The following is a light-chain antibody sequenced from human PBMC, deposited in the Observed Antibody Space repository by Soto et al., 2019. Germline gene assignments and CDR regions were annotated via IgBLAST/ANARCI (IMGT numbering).Light chain of an antibody. J-gene: IGKJ4*01. CDR2: DAS. V-gene: IGKV1-5*01. CDR3: QQYNDYPLT. CDR1: QTVERW. Sequence: DIQMTQSPSTLPASVGDRVTISCRASQTVERWLAWYQQKPGKAPKLLIYDASSLESGVPSRFSGSASGTEFTLTIRSLQPDDFATYYCQQYNDYPLTFGGGTKV.